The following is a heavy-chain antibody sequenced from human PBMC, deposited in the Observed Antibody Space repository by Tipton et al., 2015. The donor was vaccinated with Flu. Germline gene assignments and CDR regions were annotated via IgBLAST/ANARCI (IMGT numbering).Heavy chain of an antibody. CDR1: GGSLSGYY. V-gene: IGHV4-34*01. D-gene: IGHD5-24*01. CDR2: INQDGVT. Sequence: TLSLTCDVYGGSLSGYYWSWIRQTPGKGLEWIGEINQDGVTNFNPALRSRVPIFIDKSRNQLSLKFRSVTAADTAVYYCARDRGGDSSNYYGMDVWGQGTSVTVSS. J-gene: IGHJ6*02. CDR3: ARDRGGDSSNYYGMDV.